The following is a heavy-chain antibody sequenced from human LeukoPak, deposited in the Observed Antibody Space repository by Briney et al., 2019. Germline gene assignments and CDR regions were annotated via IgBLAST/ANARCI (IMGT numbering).Heavy chain of an antibody. J-gene: IGHJ4*02. D-gene: IGHD5/OR15-5a*01. CDR1: GGSISSGDYY. CDR3: ARSPVSGHYFDY. V-gene: IGHV4-30-4*01. CDR2: IYYSGST. Sequence: SETLSLTCTVSGGSISSGDYYWSWIRQPPGKGLEWLGYIYYSGSTYYNPSLKSRVTISVDTSKNQYSLKLSSVTAADTAVYYCARSPVSGHYFDYWGQGTLVTVSS.